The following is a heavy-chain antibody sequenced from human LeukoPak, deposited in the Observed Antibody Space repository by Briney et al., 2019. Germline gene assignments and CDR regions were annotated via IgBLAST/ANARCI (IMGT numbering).Heavy chain of an antibody. Sequence: GGSLRLSCAASGFTFDDYAMHWVRQAPGKGLEWVSGISWNSGSIGYADSVKGRFTISRDNAKNSLYLQMNSLGAEDTALYYCAKDSGYYDSSGYFGPYDYWGQGTLVTVSS. CDR3: AKDSGYYDSSGYFGPYDY. CDR2: ISWNSGSI. J-gene: IGHJ4*02. CDR1: GFTFDDYA. V-gene: IGHV3-9*01. D-gene: IGHD3-22*01.